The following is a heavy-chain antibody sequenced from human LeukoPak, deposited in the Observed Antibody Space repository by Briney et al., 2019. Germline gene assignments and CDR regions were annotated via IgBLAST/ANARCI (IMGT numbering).Heavy chain of an antibody. CDR3: ARGRSYSNYAHRYYYYMDV. V-gene: IGHV1-8*03. CDR2: MNPNSGNT. CDR1: GYTFTIYD. D-gene: IGHD4-11*01. J-gene: IGHJ6*03. Sequence: ASVKVSCKASGYTFTIYDINWVRQATGQGLEWMGWMNPNSGNTGYAQKFQGRVTITRNTSISTAYMELSSMRSEDTAVYYCARGRSYSNYAHRYYYYMDVWGKGTTVTVSS.